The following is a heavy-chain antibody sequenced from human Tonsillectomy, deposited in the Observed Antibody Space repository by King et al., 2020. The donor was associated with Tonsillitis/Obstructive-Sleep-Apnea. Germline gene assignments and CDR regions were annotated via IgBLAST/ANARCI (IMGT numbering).Heavy chain of an antibody. J-gene: IGHJ4*02. CDR2: IYNSGST. D-gene: IGHD4-17*01. V-gene: IGHV4-31*01. Sequence: QLQESGPGLVKPSQTLSLTCTVSGASISSDGYYWSWVRQHPRKGLGWIGNIYNSGSTYYNPSLKSLVTMSVDTSKNQFSLRLTSVTAADTAMYYCARMTTGTTHSFYFDSWGQGTLVTVSS. CDR1: GASISSDGYY. CDR3: ARMTTGTTHSFYFDS.